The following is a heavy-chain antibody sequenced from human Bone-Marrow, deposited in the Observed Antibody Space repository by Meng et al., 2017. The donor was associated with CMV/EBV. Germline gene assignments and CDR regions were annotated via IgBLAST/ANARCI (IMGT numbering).Heavy chain of an antibody. CDR3: AKPAFGETDY. CDR2: IGTVGDT. CDR1: GFTFGTYD. V-gene: IGHV3-13*01. D-gene: IGHD3-10*01. J-gene: IGHJ4*02. Sequence: GGSLRPSCTASGFTFGTYDFHWVRQPTGKGLEWVSSIGTVGDTYSIGSVKGRFTISRDNSKNTLYLQMNSLRAEDTAVYYCAKPAFGETDYWGQGTLVTVSS.